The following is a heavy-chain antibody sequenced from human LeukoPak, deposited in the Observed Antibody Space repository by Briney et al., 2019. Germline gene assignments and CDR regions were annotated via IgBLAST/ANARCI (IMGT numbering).Heavy chain of an antibody. CDR1: GGSFSGYY. V-gene: IGHV4-34*01. CDR3: ARAYYYGSGSYDC. Sequence: PSETLSLTCAVYGGSFSGYYWSCIRQPPGKGLEWIGEINHSGSTNYNPSLKSRVTISVDTSKNQFSLKLSSVTAADTAVYYCARAYYYGSGSYDCWGQGTLVTVSS. J-gene: IGHJ4*02. CDR2: INHSGST. D-gene: IGHD3-10*01.